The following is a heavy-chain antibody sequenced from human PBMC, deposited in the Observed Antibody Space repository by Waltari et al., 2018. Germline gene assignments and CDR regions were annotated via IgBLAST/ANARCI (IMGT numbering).Heavy chain of an antibody. Sequence: QLQLQESGPGLVKPSETLSLPCTVSGGSISSSSYYWGWIRQPPGKGLEWFGSIYYSGSTYYNPSLKSRVTISVDTSKNQFSLKLSSVTAADTAVYYCARAAAGTFDIWGQGTMVTVSS. CDR2: IYYSGST. V-gene: IGHV4-39*07. CDR3: ARAAAGTFDI. J-gene: IGHJ3*02. CDR1: GGSISSSSYY. D-gene: IGHD6-13*01.